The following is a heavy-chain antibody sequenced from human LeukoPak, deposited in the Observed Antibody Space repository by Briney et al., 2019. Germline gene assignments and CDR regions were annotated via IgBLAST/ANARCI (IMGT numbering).Heavy chain of an antibody. J-gene: IGHJ6*03. CDR2: IYYSGST. Sequence: SETLSLTCTVSGGSISSSSYYWGWIRQPPGKGLEWIGSIYYSGSTCYNPSLKSRVTISVDTSKNQFSLKLSSVTAADTAVYYCARTTIVRGTYYMDVWGKGTTVTVSS. CDR3: ARTTIVRGTYYMDV. CDR1: GGSISSSSYY. D-gene: IGHD3-10*01. V-gene: IGHV4-39*07.